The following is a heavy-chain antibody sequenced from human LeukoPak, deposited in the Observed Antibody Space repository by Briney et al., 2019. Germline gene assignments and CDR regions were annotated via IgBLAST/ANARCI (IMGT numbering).Heavy chain of an antibody. CDR3: ARDLSGNGDY. J-gene: IGHJ4*02. D-gene: IGHD4-23*01. Sequence: ASVKVSCKASGYTFTGYYMHWVRQAPGQGLEWMGWINPNSGGTNYAQKFQGRVTMTRDTSTSTVYMELSSLRSEDTAVYYCARDLSGNGDYWGQGTLVTVSS. CDR2: INPNSGGT. V-gene: IGHV1-2*02. CDR1: GYTFTGYY.